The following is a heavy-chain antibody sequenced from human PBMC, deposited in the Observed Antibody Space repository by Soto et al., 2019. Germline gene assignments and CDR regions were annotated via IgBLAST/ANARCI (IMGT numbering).Heavy chain of an antibody. D-gene: IGHD6-6*01. V-gene: IGHV4-31*03. J-gene: IGHJ6*01. CDR1: VGSISSGGYY. CDR2: IYYSGST. Sequence: TLSLTCTFSVGSISSGGYYCSWIRQHPGKGLEWIGYIYYSGSTYYNPSLKSRVTISVDTSKNQFSLKLSSVTAADTAVYYCARDSSRGYSSSSGRGYYYYGMEVWGQGTTVIVSS. CDR3: ARDSSRGYSSSSGRGYYYYGMEV.